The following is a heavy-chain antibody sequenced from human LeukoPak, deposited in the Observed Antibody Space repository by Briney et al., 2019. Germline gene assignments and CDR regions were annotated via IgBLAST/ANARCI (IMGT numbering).Heavy chain of an antibody. CDR2: INHSGST. V-gene: IGHV4-34*01. CDR3: ARAPWYDYVRGSYRFDY. J-gene: IGHJ4*02. Sequence: PSETLSLTCAVYGGSFSGYYWSWIRQPPGKGLEWIGEINHSGSTNYNPSLKSRVTISVDTSKNQFSLKLSSVTAADTAVYYCARAPWYDYVRGSYRFDYWGREPWSPSPQ. D-gene: IGHD3-16*02. CDR1: GGSFSGYY.